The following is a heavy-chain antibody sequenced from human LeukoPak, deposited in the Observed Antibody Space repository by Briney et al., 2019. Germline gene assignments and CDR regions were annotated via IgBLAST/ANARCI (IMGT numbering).Heavy chain of an antibody. CDR2: ISGSGGST. CDR1: GFTFSSYA. D-gene: IGHD3-9*01. Sequence: GGSLRLCCAASGFTFSSYAMSWVRQAPGKGLEWVSTISGSGGSTYYADSVRGRFTISRDNSKNTLYLQMNSLRAEDTAVYYCARDPNLTGYYDYWGQGTLVTVSS. J-gene: IGHJ4*02. CDR3: ARDPNLTGYYDY. V-gene: IGHV3-23*01.